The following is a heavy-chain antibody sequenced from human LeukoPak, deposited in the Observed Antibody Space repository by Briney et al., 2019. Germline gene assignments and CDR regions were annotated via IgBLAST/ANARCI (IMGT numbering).Heavy chain of an antibody. V-gene: IGHV1-69*13. J-gene: IGHJ6*03. D-gene: IGHD3-9*01. CDR2: IIPIFGTA. CDR1: GGTFSSYA. Sequence: GASVKVSCKASGGTFSSYAISWVRQAPGQGLEWMGGIIPIFGTANYAQKFQGRVTITADESTSTAYMELSSLRSEDTAVYYCARKLRYFDWLLSGYYYYMDVWGKGTTVTVSS. CDR3: ARKLRYFDWLLSGYYYYMDV.